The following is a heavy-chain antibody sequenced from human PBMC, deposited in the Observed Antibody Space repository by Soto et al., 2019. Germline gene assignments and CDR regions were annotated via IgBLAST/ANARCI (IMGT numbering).Heavy chain of an antibody. V-gene: IGHV5-10-1*01. CDR2: IDPSDSYT. D-gene: IGHD1-1*01. CDR1: GYSFTSHW. J-gene: IGHJ6*01. CDR3: ARRLSGTKEEYNAYYFYGLDV. Sequence: AGSVRTCCQVAGYSFTSHWITWVLQTPGKGLECMGRIDPSDSYTNYSPSFQGRVTISADRSISTAFLQWSSLEASDTAIYYCARRLSGTKEEYNAYYFYGLDVWGQGTTVTVSS.